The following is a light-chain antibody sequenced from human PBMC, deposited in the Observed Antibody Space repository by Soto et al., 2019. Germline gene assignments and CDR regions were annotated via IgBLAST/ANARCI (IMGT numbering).Light chain of an antibody. CDR1: QGIRTE. V-gene: IGKV1-6*01. CDR2: AAS. CDR3: LQDYDYPRT. Sequence: ATQMTQSPSSLSASVGDRVTIACRASQGIRTELGGYQQKAWEAPKLLIYAASTLQSGVPPRFSGSGSGTDFTLTISSLQPEDFATYYCLQDYDYPRTFGQGTKVEMK. J-gene: IGKJ1*01.